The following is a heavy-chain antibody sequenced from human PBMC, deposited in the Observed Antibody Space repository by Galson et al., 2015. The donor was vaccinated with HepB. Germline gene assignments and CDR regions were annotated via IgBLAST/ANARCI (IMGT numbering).Heavy chain of an antibody. CDR1: GYTFTSYD. J-gene: IGHJ4*02. Sequence: SVKVSCKASGYTFTSYDINWVRQATGQGLEWVGWMNPNSGNTGYAQKFQGRVTMTRNTSISTAYMEVSSLTSEDTAVYYCVRRVTGTTPEYDHWGQGTLVTVSS. D-gene: IGHD1-20*01. V-gene: IGHV1-8*01. CDR3: VRRVTGTTPEYDH. CDR2: MNPNSGNT.